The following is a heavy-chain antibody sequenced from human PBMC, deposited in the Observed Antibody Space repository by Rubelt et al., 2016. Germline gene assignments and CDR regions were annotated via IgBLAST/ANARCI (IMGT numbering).Heavy chain of an antibody. J-gene: IGHJ4*02. CDR3: SRALEY. CDR1: GFTFSSYW. CDR2: INQDGSVK. V-gene: IGHV3-7*01. Sequence: EVQLVESGGDLVQSGGSLRLSCAASGFTFSSYWMDWVRQAPGKGLEWVATINQDGSVKSYVDSVKGRLTISRDKARKSWYLQMDSLRAEDTAVYYCSRALEYLGQGTLVTVSS.